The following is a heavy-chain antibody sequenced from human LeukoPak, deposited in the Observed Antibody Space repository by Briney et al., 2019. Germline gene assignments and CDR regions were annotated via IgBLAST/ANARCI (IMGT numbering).Heavy chain of an antibody. CDR1: GYTFTSYY. J-gene: IGHJ5*02. Sequence: ASVKVSCKASGYTFTSYYMHWVRQAPGQGLEWMGIINPSGGSTSYAQKFQGRVTMTRDMSTSTVYMELSSLRSEDTAVYYCARIITTVRGVIILNWLDPWGQGTLVTVSS. D-gene: IGHD3-10*01. CDR2: INPSGGST. V-gene: IGHV1-46*01. CDR3: ARIITTVRGVIILNWLDP.